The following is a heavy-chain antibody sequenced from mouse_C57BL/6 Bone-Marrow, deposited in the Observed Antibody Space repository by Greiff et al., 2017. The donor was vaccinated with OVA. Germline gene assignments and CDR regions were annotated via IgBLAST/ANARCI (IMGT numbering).Heavy chain of an antibody. CDR1: GYTFTSYG. D-gene: IGHD2-12*01. V-gene: IGHV1-81*01. J-gene: IGHJ1*03. CDR2: IYPRSGNT. CDR3: ASRIYSFHWYFDV. Sequence: VQLQQSGAELARPGASVKLSCKASGYTFTSYGIRWVKQRPGQGLEWIGKIYPRSGNTTYNEKFKGKATLTADKPSSTAYMELRSLTSEDSAVYFCASRIYSFHWYFDVWGTGTTVTVSS.